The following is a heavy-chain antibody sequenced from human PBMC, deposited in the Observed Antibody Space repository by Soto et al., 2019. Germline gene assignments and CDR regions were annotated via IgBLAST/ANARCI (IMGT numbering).Heavy chain of an antibody. D-gene: IGHD6-6*01. Sequence: GGSLRLSCAASGFPFSNYGMSWVRQAPGKGLDWVSVISGSGGTTYYADSVKGRFTISRDNSKNTLYLEMNSLRDDDTAVYYCAKRYRRLSSGGDFDVWGQGTMVTVSS. CDR2: ISGSGGTT. V-gene: IGHV3-23*01. CDR3: AKRYRRLSSGGDFDV. J-gene: IGHJ3*01. CDR1: GFPFSNYG.